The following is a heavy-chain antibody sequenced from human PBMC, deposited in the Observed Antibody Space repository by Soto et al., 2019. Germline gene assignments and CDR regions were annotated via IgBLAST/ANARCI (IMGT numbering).Heavy chain of an antibody. CDR3: ARQTVDTAAFDI. D-gene: IGHD3-22*01. Sequence: QVLLQESGPGLVKPSETLSLTCTVSGGSINGYYWSWIRQSPGKGLEWIAYIYYSGSTNYNPSLRSRVTISVDTSNNQFSLKGSSVTAADTAVYYCARQTVDTAAFDIWGQGTMVTVSS. V-gene: IGHV4-59*08. J-gene: IGHJ3*02. CDR2: IYYSGST. CDR1: GGSINGYY.